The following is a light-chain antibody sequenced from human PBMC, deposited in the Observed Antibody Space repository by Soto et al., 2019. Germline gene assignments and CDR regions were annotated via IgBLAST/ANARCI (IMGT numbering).Light chain of an antibody. V-gene: IGKV3-11*01. CDR1: QSVSSY. CDR3: QQRSNWPIT. J-gene: IGKJ5*01. CDR2: DAS. Sequence: EIVLTQSPATLSLSPGERATLSCRASQSVSSYLAWYQQKPGQAPRLLISDASNRATGIPARFSGSGAGTDFTLPISSQEPEDFAVYYCQQRSNWPITFGQGTRLEI.